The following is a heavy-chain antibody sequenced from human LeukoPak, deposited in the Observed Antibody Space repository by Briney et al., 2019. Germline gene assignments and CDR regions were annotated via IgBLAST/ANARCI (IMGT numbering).Heavy chain of an antibody. D-gene: IGHD3-3*01. V-gene: IGHV1-46*01. CDR3: ARGAAVPRIAVPVVTNLVDY. Sequence: GASVKVSCKASGYTFTSYYMHWVRQAPGQGLEWMAIINPSGGSTSYAQKFQGRVTMTRDTSTSTIYIELSSPTSEDTAVYYCARGAAVPRIAVPVVTNLVDYWAQATLVTVSS. CDR1: GYTFTSYY. J-gene: IGHJ4*02. CDR2: INPSGGST.